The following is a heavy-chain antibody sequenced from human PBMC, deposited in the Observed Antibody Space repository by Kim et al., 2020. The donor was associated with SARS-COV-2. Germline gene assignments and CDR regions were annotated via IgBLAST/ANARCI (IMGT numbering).Heavy chain of an antibody. V-gene: IGHV4-31*03. CDR3: ARAMGITIFGVVIVNWFDP. Sequence: SETLSLTCTVSGGSISSGGYYWSWIRQHPGKGLEWIGYIYYSGITYYNPSLKSRVTISVDTSKNQFSLKLSSVTAADTAVYYCARAMGITIFGVVIVNWFDPWGQGTLVTVSS. J-gene: IGHJ5*02. CDR2: IYYSGIT. D-gene: IGHD3-3*01. CDR1: GGSISSGGYY.